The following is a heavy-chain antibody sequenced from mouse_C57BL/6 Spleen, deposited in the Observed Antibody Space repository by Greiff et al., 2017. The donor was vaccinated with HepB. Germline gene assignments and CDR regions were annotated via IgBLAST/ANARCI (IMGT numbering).Heavy chain of an antibody. J-gene: IGHJ1*03. D-gene: IGHD1-1*01. Sequence: EVKLLESGPGLVKPSQSLSLTCSVTGYSITSGYYWNWIRQFPGNKLEWMGYISYDGSNNYNPSLKNRISITRDTSKNQFFLKLNSVTTEDTATYYCARGGFGTVVAPYWYFDVWGTGTTVTVSS. CDR1: GYSITSGYY. CDR2: ISYDGSN. V-gene: IGHV3-6*01. CDR3: ARGGFGTVVAPYWYFDV.